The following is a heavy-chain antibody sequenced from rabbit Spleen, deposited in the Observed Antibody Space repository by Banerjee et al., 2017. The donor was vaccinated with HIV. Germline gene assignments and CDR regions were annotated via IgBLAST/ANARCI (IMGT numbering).Heavy chain of an antibody. V-gene: IGHV1S45*01. Sequence: QEQLEESGGDLVKPEGSLTLTCTASGFSFSNSYWICWVRQAPGKGLEWIGCIYTGNGKTYYASWAKGRFTISKTSSTTVTLQMTSLTAADTATYFCARDDGSYAYIDVYFNLWGPGTLVTVS. CDR2: IYTGNGKT. CDR3: ARDDGSYAYIDVYFNL. D-gene: IGHD6-1*01. CDR1: GFSFSNSYW. J-gene: IGHJ4*01.